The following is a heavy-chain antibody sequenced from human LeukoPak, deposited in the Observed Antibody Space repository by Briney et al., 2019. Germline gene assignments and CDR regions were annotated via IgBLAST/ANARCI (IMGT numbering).Heavy chain of an antibody. V-gene: IGHV1-2*02. CDR1: GYTFTGYY. D-gene: IGHD5-24*01. Sequence: GASVKLSCKASGYTFTGYYMHWVRQAPGQGFEWMGWINPNSGGTNYAQKFQERVTITRDMSTSTAYMELSSLSPEDTAVYYCAAAPIEMQQRGFDYWGQGTLVTVPS. J-gene: IGHJ4*02. CDR2: INPNSGGT. CDR3: AAAPIEMQQRGFDY.